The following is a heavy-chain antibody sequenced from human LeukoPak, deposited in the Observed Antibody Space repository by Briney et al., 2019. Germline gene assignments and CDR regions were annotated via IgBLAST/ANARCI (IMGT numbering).Heavy chain of an antibody. D-gene: IGHD2-8*01. J-gene: IGHJ2*01. CDR2: ISYDGSNK. Sequence: PGGSLRLSCAVSGLAFNTYAFHWVRQAPGEGLEWVALISYDGSNKYYADSVKGRFTIARDNSKNTLYLQMNSLRPEDTAVYFCARDGMVYAKGNYFDLWGRGTLVTVSS. CDR3: ARDGMVYAKGNYFDL. CDR1: GLAFNTYA. V-gene: IGHV3-30*04.